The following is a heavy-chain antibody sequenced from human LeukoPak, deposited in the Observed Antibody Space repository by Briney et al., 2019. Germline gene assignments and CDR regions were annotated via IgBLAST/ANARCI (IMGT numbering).Heavy chain of an antibody. CDR1: GGSISSYY. V-gene: IGHV4-59*12. Sequence: SETLSLTCTVSGGSISSYYWSWIRQPPGKGLEWIGYIYYSGSTNYNPSLKSRVTISVDTSKNQFSLKLSSVTAADTAVYYCARSRYSSSWTEYFQHWGQGTLVTVSS. CDR2: IYYSGST. J-gene: IGHJ1*01. D-gene: IGHD6-13*01. CDR3: ARSRYSSSWTEYFQH.